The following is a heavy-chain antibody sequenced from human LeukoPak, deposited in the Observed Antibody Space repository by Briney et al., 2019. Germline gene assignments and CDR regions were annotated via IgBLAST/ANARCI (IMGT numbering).Heavy chain of an antibody. J-gene: IGHJ3*02. CDR2: IWYDGSNK. Sequence: GRSLRLSCAASGFTFSSYGMHWGRQAPGKGLDWVAVIWYDGSNKYYADSVKGRFTISRDNSKNTLYLQMNSLRAEDTAVYYCARAEGYYDSSGNDAFDIWGQGTMVTVSS. CDR1: GFTFSSYG. D-gene: IGHD3-22*01. V-gene: IGHV3-33*01. CDR3: ARAEGYYDSSGNDAFDI.